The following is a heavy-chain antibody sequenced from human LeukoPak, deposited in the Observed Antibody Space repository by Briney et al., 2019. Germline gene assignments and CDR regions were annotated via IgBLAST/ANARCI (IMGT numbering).Heavy chain of an antibody. Sequence: SEPLSLTCTVSGGSISSSYWSWIRQPPGKALEWFGYIYYSGSTNYNPSLKSRVTISVDTSKNQSSLKLSSVTAADTAVYYCARGNFWSGYYPYFDYWGQGTLVTVSS. J-gene: IGHJ4*02. V-gene: IGHV4-59*01. CDR1: GGSISSSY. D-gene: IGHD3-3*01. CDR2: IYYSGST. CDR3: ARGNFWSGYYPYFDY.